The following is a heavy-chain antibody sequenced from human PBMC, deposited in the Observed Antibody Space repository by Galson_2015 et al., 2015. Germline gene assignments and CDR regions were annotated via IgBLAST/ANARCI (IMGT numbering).Heavy chain of an antibody. CDR1: FSSYA. CDR3: ARDPLGYCSGGSCYSNYYYYYMDV. CDR2: ISYDGSNK. V-gene: IGHV3-30*01. J-gene: IGHJ6*03. Sequence: FSSYAMHWVRQAPGKGLEWVAVISYDGSNKYYADSVKGRFTISRDNSKNTLYLQMNSLRAEDTAVYYCARDPLGYCSGGSCYSNYYYYYMDVWGKGTTVTVSS. D-gene: IGHD2-15*01.